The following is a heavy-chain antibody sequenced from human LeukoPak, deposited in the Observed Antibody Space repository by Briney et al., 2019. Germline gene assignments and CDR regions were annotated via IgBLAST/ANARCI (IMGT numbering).Heavy chain of an antibody. Sequence: GASVKVSCKASGGTFSSYVISWVRQAPGQGLEWMGGINPIFGTANYAQKFQGRVTITTDESTSTAYMELSSLRSEDTAVYYCASLHGVYSSSLQGGLFDIWGQGTMVTVSS. D-gene: IGHD6-6*01. CDR3: ASLHGVYSSSLQGGLFDI. CDR2: INPIFGTA. J-gene: IGHJ3*02. V-gene: IGHV1-69*05. CDR1: GGTFSSYV.